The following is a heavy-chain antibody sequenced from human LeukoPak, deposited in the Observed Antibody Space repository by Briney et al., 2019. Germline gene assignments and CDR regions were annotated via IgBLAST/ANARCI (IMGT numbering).Heavy chain of an antibody. D-gene: IGHD2-2*01. CDR1: GGSISSYY. Sequence: SEPLSLTCTVSGGSISSYYWSRIRQPPGKGLEWIGYIYYSGSNNYNPSLKSRVTISVDTSKNQFSLKLSSVTAADTAVYYCARAPRTPRYCCSTSCYHGGYYSYCYMDVWGKGTTVTVSS. CDR3: ARAPRTPRYCCSTSCYHGGYYSYCYMDV. CDR2: IYYSGSN. J-gene: IGHJ6*03. V-gene: IGHV4-59*01.